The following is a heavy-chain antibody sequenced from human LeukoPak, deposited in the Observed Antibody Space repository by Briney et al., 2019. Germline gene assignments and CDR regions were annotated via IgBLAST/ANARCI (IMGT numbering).Heavy chain of an antibody. V-gene: IGHV3-11*01. Sequence: PGGSLRLSCVASGFPFTNYAMSWIRQAPGKGLEWVSYISSSGSTIYYADSVKGRFTISRDNAKNSLYLQMNSLRAEDTAVYYCARDSRGYSYGYYFNWFDPWGQGTLVTVSS. CDR3: ARDSRGYSYGYYFNWFDP. D-gene: IGHD5-18*01. CDR1: GFPFTNYA. CDR2: ISSSGSTI. J-gene: IGHJ5*02.